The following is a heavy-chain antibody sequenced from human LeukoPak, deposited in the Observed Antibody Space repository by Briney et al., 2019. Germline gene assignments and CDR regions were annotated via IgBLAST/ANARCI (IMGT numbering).Heavy chain of an antibody. CDR1: GFAFSEYW. V-gene: IGHV3-74*01. CDR3: VREIKIMGFRAFDY. D-gene: IGHD3-10*01. CDR2: INDGGTYT. Sequence: PGGSLRLSCAGSGFAFSEYWMHWARHTPEKGLMWVSRINDGGTYTAYADSVKGRFSVSRDNAENTLYLQMDSLTVEDTGLYYCVREIKIMGFRAFDYWGQGTPVTVSS. J-gene: IGHJ4*02.